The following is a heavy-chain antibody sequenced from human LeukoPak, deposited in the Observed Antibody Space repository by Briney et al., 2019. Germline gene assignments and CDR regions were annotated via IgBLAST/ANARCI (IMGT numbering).Heavy chain of an antibody. J-gene: IGHJ4*02. Sequence: ASVKVSCKASGYTFTSNYIHWVRQAPGQGLEWMGMIYPRDGSTSYAQKFQGRVTMTRDTSTSTVHMELSGLRSEDTAVYCCARDQEGFDYWGQGTLVTVSS. CDR1: GYTFTSNY. V-gene: IGHV1-46*01. CDR3: ARDQEGFDY. CDR2: IYPRDGST.